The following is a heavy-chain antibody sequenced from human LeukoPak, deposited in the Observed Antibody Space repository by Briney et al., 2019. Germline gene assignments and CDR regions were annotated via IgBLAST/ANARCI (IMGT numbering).Heavy chain of an antibody. Sequence: ASVKVSCKVSGYTLTELSMHWVRQAPGKGLEWMGGFDPEDGETIYAQKFQGRVTMTEDTSTDTAYMELSSLRSEDTAVYYCATVDYYDSSGYYTSDYWGQGTLVTVSS. CDR1: GYTLTELS. J-gene: IGHJ4*02. CDR2: FDPEDGET. CDR3: ATVDYYDSSGYYTSDY. D-gene: IGHD3-22*01. V-gene: IGHV1-24*01.